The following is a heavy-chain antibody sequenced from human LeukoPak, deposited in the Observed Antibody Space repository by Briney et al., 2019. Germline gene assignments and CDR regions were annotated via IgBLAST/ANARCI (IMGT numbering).Heavy chain of an antibody. Sequence: GSSVKVSCKASGGTFISYAISWVRQAPGQGLEWMGRIIPILGIANYAQKFQGRVTITADKSTSTAYMELSSLRSEDTAVYYCARVGGSYAHDAFDIWGQGTMVTVSS. J-gene: IGHJ3*02. V-gene: IGHV1-69*04. CDR1: GGTFISYA. CDR2: IIPILGIA. D-gene: IGHD1-26*01. CDR3: ARVGGSYAHDAFDI.